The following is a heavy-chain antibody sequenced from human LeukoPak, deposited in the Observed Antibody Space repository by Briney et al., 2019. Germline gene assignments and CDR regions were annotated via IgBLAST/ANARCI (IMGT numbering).Heavy chain of an antibody. D-gene: IGHD2-8*02. Sequence: GGSLRLSCAASGFTASSNYISWVRQAPGKGLKWVSVIYSSGSTYYADSVKGRFVISRNNSKNTLYLQMNSLRAEDTAVDYCARDAGAPGGYFDYWGQGTLVTVSS. J-gene: IGHJ4*02. CDR1: GFTASSNY. CDR3: ARDAGAPGGYFDY. V-gene: IGHV3-53*01. CDR2: IYSSGST.